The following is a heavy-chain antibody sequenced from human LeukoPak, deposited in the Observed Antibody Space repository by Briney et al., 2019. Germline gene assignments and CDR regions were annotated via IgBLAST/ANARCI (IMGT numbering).Heavy chain of an antibody. CDR3: AKGATLYYDFWSGCYTSAFDY. CDR2: ISGSGGST. V-gene: IGHV3-23*01. CDR1: GFTFSSYA. Sequence: GGSLRLSCAASGFTFSSYAMSWVRQAPGKGLEWVSAISGSGGSTYYADSVKGRFTISRDNSKNTLYLQMNSLRAEDTAVYYCAKGATLYYDFWSGCYTSAFDYWGQGTLVTVSS. J-gene: IGHJ4*02. D-gene: IGHD3-3*01.